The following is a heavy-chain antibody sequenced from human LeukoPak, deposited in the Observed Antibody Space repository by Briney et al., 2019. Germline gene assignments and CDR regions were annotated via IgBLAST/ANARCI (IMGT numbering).Heavy chain of an antibody. CDR1: GYTFIGYY. CDR2: INPNSHGT. J-gene: IGHJ5*02. D-gene: IGHD3-10*01. Sequence: ASVKVSCKASGYTFIGYYIHWVRQAPGQGLEWMGWINPNSHGTNYAQKFQGRVTMTRDTSISTAYMELNRLGSADTAVYYCARWYGSGRNWFDPWGQGTLVTVSS. CDR3: ARWYGSGRNWFDP. V-gene: IGHV1-2*02.